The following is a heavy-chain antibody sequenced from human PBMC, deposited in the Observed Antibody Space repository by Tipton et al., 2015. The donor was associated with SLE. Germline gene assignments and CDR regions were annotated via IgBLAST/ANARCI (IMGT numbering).Heavy chain of an antibody. V-gene: IGHV4-39*07. J-gene: IGHJ4*02. CDR1: GGSISSINYF. CDR3: ATFSQSRLFDY. Sequence: TLSLTCTVSGGSISSINYFWGWIRQPPGKGLEWIGTIYYSGSTYYNLSLKSRVTISVDTSRNQFSLRLISVTAADKAVYYCATFSQSRLFDYWGQGRLVTVSS. CDR2: IYYSGST. D-gene: IGHD3-3*02.